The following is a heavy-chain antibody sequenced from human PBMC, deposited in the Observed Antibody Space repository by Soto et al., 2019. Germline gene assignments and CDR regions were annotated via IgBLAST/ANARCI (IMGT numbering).Heavy chain of an antibody. V-gene: IGHV3-23*01. Sequence: GGALRLSYAGYGVTFGSYGRSWVRQAPGKGLEWVSVTGGSGTGAHHADSVKGRFTISRDNPRSTLYLQMNSLRAEDTAVYYCARTRDYDSTGYLRYFDYWGQGTLVTVSS. CDR2: TGGSGTGA. CDR3: ARTRDYDSTGYLRYFDY. J-gene: IGHJ4*02. D-gene: IGHD3-22*01. CDR1: GVTFGSYG.